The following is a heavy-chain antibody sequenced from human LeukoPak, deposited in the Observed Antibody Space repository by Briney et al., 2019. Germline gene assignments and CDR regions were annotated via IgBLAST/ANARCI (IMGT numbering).Heavy chain of an antibody. J-gene: IGHJ5*02. CDR3: ARDPGYCSSTSCYYNWFDP. CDR2: IYYSGST. D-gene: IGHD2-2*01. CDR1: GGSISSSSYY. V-gene: IGHV4-39*07. Sequence: SETLSLTCTVSGGSISSSSYYWGWIRQPPGKGLEWIGSIYYSGSTYYNPSLKSRVTISVDTSKNQFSLKLSSVTAADTAVYYCARDPGYCSSTSCYYNWFDPWGQGTLVTVSS.